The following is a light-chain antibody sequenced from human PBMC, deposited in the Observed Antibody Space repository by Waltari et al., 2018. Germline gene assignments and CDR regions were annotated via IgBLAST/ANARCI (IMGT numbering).Light chain of an antibody. V-gene: IGLV2-23*02. CDR2: EVT. CDR3: CSYAGLGIYV. Sequence: QSGLTQPASVSGSPGQSLTISCTGTSSDVGNYNLVSWYQQYPGKAPKLRVYEVTKRTSGVSDRFSGSKSGNMASLTIYGLQSEDEADYYCCSYAGLGIYVFGTGTKVTVL. CDR1: SSDVGNYNL. J-gene: IGLJ1*01.